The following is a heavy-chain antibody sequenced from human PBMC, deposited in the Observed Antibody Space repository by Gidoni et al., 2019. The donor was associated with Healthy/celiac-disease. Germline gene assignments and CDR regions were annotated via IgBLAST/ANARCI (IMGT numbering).Heavy chain of an antibody. CDR1: GGSISSYY. J-gene: IGHJ5*02. Sequence: QVQLQESGPGLVKPSETLSLTCTVSGGSISSYYWGWIRQPPGKGLEWIRYIYYSGSTNYNPSLKSRVTISIDASKDQFSLGLSSVTAANTAVYYCTRVAAAGSRQWFDPWGQGTLVTVSS. CDR3: TRVAAAGSRQWFDP. V-gene: IGHV4-59*01. D-gene: IGHD6-13*01. CDR2: IYYSGST.